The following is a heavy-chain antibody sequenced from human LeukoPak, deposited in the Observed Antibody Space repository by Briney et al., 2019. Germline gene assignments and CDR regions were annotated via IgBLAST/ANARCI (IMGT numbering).Heavy chain of an antibody. V-gene: IGHV4-34*01. CDR1: GGSFSGYY. Sequence: PSETLSLTCAVYGGSFSGYYWSWIRQPPGKGLEGIGEINHSGSTNYNPSLKSRVTISVDTSKNQFSLKLSSVTAADTAVHYCASRRRDWNYVWFDPWGQGTLVTVSS. CDR2: INHSGST. J-gene: IGHJ5*02. CDR3: ASRRRDWNYVWFDP. D-gene: IGHD1-7*01.